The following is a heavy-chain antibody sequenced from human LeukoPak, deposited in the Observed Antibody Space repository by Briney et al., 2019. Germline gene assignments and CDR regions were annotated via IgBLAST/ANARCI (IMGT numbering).Heavy chain of an antibody. J-gene: IGHJ6*02. D-gene: IGHD2-15*01. CDR3: ARESNRRLHYYGIDV. CDR1: GLSVSHNY. V-gene: IGHV3-66*01. Sequence: PGGSLRLSCAASGLSVSHNYMTWVRQAPGKGLQRVSMIRSDTGTDYADSVKGRFTISRDSSNNTLFLQMNSLRAEDTAVYYCARESNRRLHYYGIDVWGLGTTVTVSS. CDR2: IRSDTGT.